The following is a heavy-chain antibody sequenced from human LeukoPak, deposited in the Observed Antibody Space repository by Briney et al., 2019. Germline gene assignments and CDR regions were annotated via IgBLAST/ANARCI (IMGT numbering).Heavy chain of an antibody. CDR3: ARDSSSWYDPVPTPDY. Sequence: PSETLSLTCTVSGGSVSSYYWSWIRQPPGKGLEWIGYIFYTGSTNSNPSLNSRVTISVDTSKNQFSLRLSSVTAADTAVYYCARDSSSWYDPVPTPDYWGQGTLVTVSS. CDR1: GGSVSSYY. D-gene: IGHD6-13*01. V-gene: IGHV4-59*02. J-gene: IGHJ4*02. CDR2: IFYTGST.